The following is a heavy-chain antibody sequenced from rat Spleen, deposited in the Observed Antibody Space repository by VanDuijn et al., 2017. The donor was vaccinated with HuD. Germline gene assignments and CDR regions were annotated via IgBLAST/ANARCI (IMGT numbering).Heavy chain of an antibody. CDR1: GFSLTSYH. D-gene: IGHD5-1*01. J-gene: IGHJ4*01. CDR2: IWAGGGT. CDR3: ARRGTWGVMDA. Sequence: QVQLKESGPGLVQPSQTLSLTCPVSGFSLTSYHVSWVRQPPGKSLVWMGTIWAGGGTNYNSAVQSRLSISRDTSKSQVFLKMNSLQPEDTGTYYCARRGTWGVMDAWGQGASVTVSS. V-gene: IGHV2-72*01.